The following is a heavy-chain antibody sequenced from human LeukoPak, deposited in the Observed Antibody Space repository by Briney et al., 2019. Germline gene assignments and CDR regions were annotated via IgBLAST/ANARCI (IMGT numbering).Heavy chain of an antibody. V-gene: IGHV6-1*01. Sequence: PSQTLSLTCAISGDSVSNNSAAWNWIRQSPSRGIEWLGRTYYRSNWYNDYAVSVKSRITINPDTSKNQFSLQLNSVTPEDTAVYYCARFGHKDIVVVPAAIDAFDIWGQGTMVTVSS. J-gene: IGHJ3*02. CDR1: GDSVSNNSAA. D-gene: IGHD2-2*01. CDR2: TYYRSNWYN. CDR3: ARFGHKDIVVVPAAIDAFDI.